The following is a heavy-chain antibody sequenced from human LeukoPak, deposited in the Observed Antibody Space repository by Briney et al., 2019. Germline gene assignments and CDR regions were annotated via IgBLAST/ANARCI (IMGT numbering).Heavy chain of an antibody. CDR2: ISSSSSYI. CDR3: AELGITMIGGV. V-gene: IGHV3-21*01. D-gene: IGHD3-10*02. Sequence: GGCLRLSCAASGFTFSSYSMNWVRQAPGKGLEWVSSISSSSSYIYYADSVKGRFTISRDNAKNSLYLQMNSLGAEDTAVYYCAELGITMIGGVWGKGTTVTISS. CDR1: GFTFSSYS. J-gene: IGHJ6*04.